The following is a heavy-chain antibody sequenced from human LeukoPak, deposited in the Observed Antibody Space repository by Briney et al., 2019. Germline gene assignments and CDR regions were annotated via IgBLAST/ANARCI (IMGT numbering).Heavy chain of an antibody. CDR2: IKQDGSEK. CDR1: GFSFNNYR. D-gene: IGHD6-25*01. Sequence: GGSLRLSCVASGFSFNNYRMTWVRQAPGKGLEWVANIKQDGSEKQYVDSVKGRFAISRDNAEKSLYLQINTQRAEDTAVYYCVRGPHIAATSYWGQGALVTVSS. CDR3: VRGPHIAATSY. V-gene: IGHV3-7*03. J-gene: IGHJ4*02.